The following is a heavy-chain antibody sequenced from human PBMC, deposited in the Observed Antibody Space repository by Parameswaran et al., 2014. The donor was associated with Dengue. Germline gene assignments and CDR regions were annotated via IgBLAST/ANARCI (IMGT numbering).Heavy chain of an antibody. Sequence: WVRQAPGQGLEWMGWMNPNSGNTGYAQKFQGRVTMTRNTSISTAYMELSSLRSEDTAVYYCAREDSRIAAAGTGLTNWFDPWGQGTLVTVSS. CDR2: MNPNSGNT. D-gene: IGHD6-13*01. J-gene: IGHJ5*02. V-gene: IGHV1-8*01. CDR3: AREDSRIAAAGTGLTNWFDP.